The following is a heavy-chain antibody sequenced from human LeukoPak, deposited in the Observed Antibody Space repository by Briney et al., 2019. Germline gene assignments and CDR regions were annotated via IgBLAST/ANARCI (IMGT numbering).Heavy chain of an antibody. V-gene: IGHV3-30-3*01. CDR1: GLSLSDYP. CDR3: ARGDILDY. D-gene: IGHD5-12*01. CDR2: ISYDGSNK. J-gene: IGHJ4*02. Sequence: GGSLRLSCAASGLSLSDYPMHWVRQAPGKGLEWVAVISYDGSNKYYADSVKGRFTISRDNSKNTLYLQMNSLRAEDTAVYYCARGDILDYWGQGTLVTVSS.